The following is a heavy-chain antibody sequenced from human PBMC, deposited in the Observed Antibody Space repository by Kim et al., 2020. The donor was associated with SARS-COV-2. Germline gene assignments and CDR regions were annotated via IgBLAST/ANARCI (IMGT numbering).Heavy chain of an antibody. CDR1: GGSFSGYY. V-gene: IGHV4-34*01. CDR2: INHSGST. J-gene: IGHJ6*02. Sequence: SETLSLTCAVYGGSFSGYYWSWIRQPPGKGLEWIGEINHSGSTNYNPSLKSRVTISVDTSKNQFSLKLSSVTAADTAVYYCARDLKVVPAATNFYYYYYGMDVWGQGTTVTVSS. CDR3: ARDLKVVPAATNFYYYYYGMDV. D-gene: IGHD2-2*01.